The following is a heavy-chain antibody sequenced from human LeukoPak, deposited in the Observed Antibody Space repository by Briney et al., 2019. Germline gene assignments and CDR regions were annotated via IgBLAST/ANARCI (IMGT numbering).Heavy chain of an antibody. Sequence: GGSLRLSCAASGFTFSSHAMSWVRQAPGKGLEWVSAISGSGGSTYYADSVKGRFTISRDNSKNTLYLQMNSLRAEDTAVYYCAKGGSSWYDAYFDYWGQGTLVTVSS. D-gene: IGHD6-13*01. J-gene: IGHJ4*02. CDR2: ISGSGGST. V-gene: IGHV3-23*01. CDR1: GFTFSSHA. CDR3: AKGGSSWYDAYFDY.